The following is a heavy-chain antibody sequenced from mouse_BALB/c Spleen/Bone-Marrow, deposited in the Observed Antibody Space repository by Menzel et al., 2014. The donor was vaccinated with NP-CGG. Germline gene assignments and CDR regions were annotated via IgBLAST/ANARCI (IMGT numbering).Heavy chain of an antibody. CDR3: TRGDYDYDGFAY. CDR2: FYPGWGST. CDR1: GYTFTSYW. Sequence: LQQSGSELVRPGGSVKLSCKASGYTFTSYWMNWVKQRPGQGLEWIGNFYPGWGSTNYDGKFKSKATLTVDTSSSTAYMHLSSLTSEDSAVYYCTRGDYDYDGFAYWGQGTLVTVPA. V-gene: IGHV1S22*01. D-gene: IGHD2-4*01. J-gene: IGHJ3*01.